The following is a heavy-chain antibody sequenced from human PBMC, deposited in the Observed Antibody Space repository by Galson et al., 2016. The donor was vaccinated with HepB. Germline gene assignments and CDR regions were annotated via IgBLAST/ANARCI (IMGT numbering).Heavy chain of an antibody. CDR3: ARLSLVSAGTVDY. D-gene: IGHD6-19*01. Sequence: SLRLSCAASGITFSRYWMHWVRQAPGKGLVWVSHIKNDGTTTNYADSVRGRFIISRDNAKNTLYLQMNSLRAEDTAVYYCARLSLVSAGTVDYWGQGTLVFVSS. V-gene: IGHV3-74*01. J-gene: IGHJ4*02. CDR2: IKNDGTTT. CDR1: GITFSRYW.